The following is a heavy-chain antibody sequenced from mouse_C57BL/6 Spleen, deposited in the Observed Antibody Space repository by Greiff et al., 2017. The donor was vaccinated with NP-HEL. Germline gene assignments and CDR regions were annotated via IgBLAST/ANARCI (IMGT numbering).Heavy chain of an antibody. J-gene: IGHJ4*01. CDR3: ARYRYYYGSSPYAMDY. CDR2: IYPRDGST. CDR1: GYTFTSYD. Sequence: VHLVESGPELVKPGASVKLSCKASGYTFTSYDIKWVKQRPGQGLEWIGWIYPRDGSTKYNEKFKGKATLTVDTSSSTAYMELHSLTSEDSAVYFCARYRYYYGSSPYAMDYWGQGTSVTVSS. D-gene: IGHD1-1*01. V-gene: IGHV1-85*01.